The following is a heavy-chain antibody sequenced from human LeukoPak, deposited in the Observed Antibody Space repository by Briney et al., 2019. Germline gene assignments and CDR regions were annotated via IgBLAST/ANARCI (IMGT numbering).Heavy chain of an antibody. CDR3: ARGMTTVALPPGY. CDR1: GGTFSSYT. D-gene: IGHD4-23*01. Sequence: ASVKVSCKASGGTFSSYTISWVRQAPGQGLEWMGWINPNSGGTNYAQKFQGRVTMTRDTSISTAYMELSRLRSDDTAVYYCARGMTTVALPPGYWGQGTLVTVSS. V-gene: IGHV1-2*02. J-gene: IGHJ4*02. CDR2: INPNSGGT.